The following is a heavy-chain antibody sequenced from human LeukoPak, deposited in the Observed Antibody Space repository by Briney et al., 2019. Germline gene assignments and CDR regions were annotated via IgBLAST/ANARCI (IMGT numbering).Heavy chain of an antibody. CDR3: ARGGLGGITAYSNYLFDY. CDR1: GGSISNFY. Sequence: SETLSLTCTVSGGSISNFYWSWIRQPPGEGLEWIGYIYYSGSTNYNPSLKSRVTISIDTSKHQFSLNLTSVTAADTAVYYCARGGLGGITAYSNYLFDYWGRGTLVTVSS. J-gene: IGHJ4*02. V-gene: IGHV4-59*08. CDR2: IYYSGST. D-gene: IGHD4-11*01.